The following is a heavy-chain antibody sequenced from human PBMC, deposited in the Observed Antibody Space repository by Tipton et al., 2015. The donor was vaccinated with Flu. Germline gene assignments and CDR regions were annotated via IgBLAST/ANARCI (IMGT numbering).Heavy chain of an antibody. Sequence: SLRLSCAASGFTFSSYAMSWVRQAPGKGLEWVSAISESGGSTYYADSVKGRFTISRDNSKNTLFLQMISLRAEDTAVYYCARDRWEYASGFDPWGQGTPVTVSP. CDR1: GFTFSSYA. CDR2: ISESGGST. D-gene: IGHD6-19*01. CDR3: ARDRWEYASGFDP. J-gene: IGHJ5*02. V-gene: IGHV3-23*01.